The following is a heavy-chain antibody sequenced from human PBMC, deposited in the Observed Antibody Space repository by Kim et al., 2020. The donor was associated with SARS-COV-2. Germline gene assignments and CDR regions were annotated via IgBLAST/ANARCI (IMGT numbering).Heavy chain of an antibody. J-gene: IGHJ6*02. CDR1: GGSFSGYY. Sequence: SETLSLTCAVYGGSFSGYYWSWIRQPPGKGLEWIGEINHSGSTNYNPSLKSRVTISVDTSKNQFSLKLSSVTAADTAVYYCARGPYYYDSSGLNYFYYYGMDVWGQGTTVTVSS. V-gene: IGHV4-34*01. CDR3: ARGPYYYDSSGLNYFYYYGMDV. D-gene: IGHD3-22*01. CDR2: INHSGST.